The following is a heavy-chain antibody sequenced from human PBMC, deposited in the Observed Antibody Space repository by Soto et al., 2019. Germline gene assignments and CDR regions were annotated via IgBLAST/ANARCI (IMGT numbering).Heavy chain of an antibody. D-gene: IGHD3-16*01. CDR2: IKQDGRET. J-gene: IGHJ4*02. V-gene: IGHV3-7*03. CDR1: GFTFSSYW. CDR3: GRGTSHYNYVHVWY. Sequence: EVQLVESGGGFVQPGGSLRLSCAASGFTFSSYWMSWVRQAPGKALECVANIKQDGRETYYVDYVKGRFTISRDNANNALYLQMDSLGAEDTPVYYSGRGTSHYNYVHVWYWCQGTHVFVSS.